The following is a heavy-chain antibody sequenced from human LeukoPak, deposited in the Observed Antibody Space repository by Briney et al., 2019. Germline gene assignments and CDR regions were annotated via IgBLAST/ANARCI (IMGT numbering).Heavy chain of an antibody. Sequence: SETLSLTCAVYGGSFSGYYWSWIRQPPGKGLEWIGEINHSGSTNYNPSLKNRVTISVDTSKNQFSLKLSSVTAADTAVYYCARDLRYCSSTSCSDYWGQGTLVTVSS. J-gene: IGHJ4*02. CDR3: ARDLRYCSSTSCSDY. CDR1: GGSFSGYY. V-gene: IGHV4-34*01. CDR2: INHSGST. D-gene: IGHD2-2*01.